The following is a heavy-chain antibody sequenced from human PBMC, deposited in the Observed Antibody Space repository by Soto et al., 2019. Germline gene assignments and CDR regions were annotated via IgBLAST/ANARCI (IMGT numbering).Heavy chain of an antibody. J-gene: IGHJ4*02. CDR2: ISSSSSNI. V-gene: IGHV3-21*01. Sequence: EVQLVDSGGGLVKPGGSLRLSCAASGFTFSSYSMNWVRQAQGKGLEWVSSISSSSSNIYYANSVKGRFTISRYNTKNELYLRMNSLRAEEKAVYYCAREGYGSGGGYFASWGQGTLVTVSS. CDR3: AREGYGSGGGYFAS. D-gene: IGHD3-10*01. CDR1: GFTFSSYS.